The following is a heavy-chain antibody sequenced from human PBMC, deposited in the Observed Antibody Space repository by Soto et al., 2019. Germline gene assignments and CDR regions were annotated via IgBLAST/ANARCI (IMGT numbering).Heavy chain of an antibody. CDR1: GYTFTSYG. CDR3: ARELASQVQEYNWNPGAGMDV. V-gene: IGHV1-18*04. J-gene: IGHJ6*02. Sequence: SVKGSFKASGYTFTSYGISWVRQAPGQGLEWMGWISAYNGNTNYAQKLQGRVTMTTDTSTSTAYMELRSLRSDDRAVYYCARELASQVQEYNWNPGAGMDVWGQGTTVTVSS. CDR2: ISAYNGNT. D-gene: IGHD1-20*01.